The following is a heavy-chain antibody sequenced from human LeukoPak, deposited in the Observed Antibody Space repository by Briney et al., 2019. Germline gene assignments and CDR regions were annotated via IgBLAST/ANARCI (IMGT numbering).Heavy chain of an antibody. CDR3: ARVGGYCSSTSCYFFDY. J-gene: IGHJ4*02. Sequence: SETLSLTCTVSGGSISSGGYYWSWIRQHPGKCLEWIWYIYYTGSTYYNPSLKSRVTISVDTSKTQFSLKLSSVTAEATAVYYCARVGGYCSSTSCYFFDYWGQGTLVTVSS. D-gene: IGHD2-2*01. CDR2: IYYTGST. CDR1: GGSISSGGYY. V-gene: IGHV4-31*03.